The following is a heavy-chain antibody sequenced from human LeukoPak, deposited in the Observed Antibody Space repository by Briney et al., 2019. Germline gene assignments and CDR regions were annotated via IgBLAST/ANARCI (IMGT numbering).Heavy chain of an antibody. CDR2: ISYDGSNK. CDR1: GLTFSSYA. D-gene: IGHD2-2*02. CDR3: ARVVVPAAIRGYFQH. Sequence: GGSLRLSCAASGLTFSSYAMHWVRQAPGKGLEWVAVISYDGSNKYYADSVKGRFTISRDNSKNTLYLQMNSLRAEDTAVYYCARVVVPAAIRGYFQHWGQGTLVTVSS. V-gene: IGHV3-30-3*01. J-gene: IGHJ1*01.